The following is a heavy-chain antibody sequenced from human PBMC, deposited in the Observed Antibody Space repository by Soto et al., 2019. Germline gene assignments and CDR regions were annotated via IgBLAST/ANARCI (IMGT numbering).Heavy chain of an antibody. V-gene: IGHV1-69*02. CDR3: AGGGGCSGGSCFPFVN. CDR2: IIPIIGVA. Sequence: QVQLVQSGAEVKKPGSSVKVSCKASGGTFSSYTISWVRQAPGQGLEWVGRIIPIIGVAHYTQKFRGRVTITGDESTSPAYMELSSLRSEDTAVYYCAGGGGCSGGSCFPFVNWGQGTLVSVSS. CDR1: GGTFSSYT. D-gene: IGHD2-15*01. J-gene: IGHJ4*02.